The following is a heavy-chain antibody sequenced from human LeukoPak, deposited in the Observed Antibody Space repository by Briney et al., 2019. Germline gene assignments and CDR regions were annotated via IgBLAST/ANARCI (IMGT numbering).Heavy chain of an antibody. CDR1: GGTFSSYA. Sequence: SVKVSCKASGGTFSSYAISWVRQAPGQGLEWMGGTIPIFGTANYAQKFQGRVTITTDESTSTAYMELSSLRSEDTAVYYCARTMVRGVMRWYFDLWGRGTLVTVSS. V-gene: IGHV1-69*05. J-gene: IGHJ2*01. CDR3: ARTMVRGVMRWYFDL. CDR2: TIPIFGTA. D-gene: IGHD3-10*01.